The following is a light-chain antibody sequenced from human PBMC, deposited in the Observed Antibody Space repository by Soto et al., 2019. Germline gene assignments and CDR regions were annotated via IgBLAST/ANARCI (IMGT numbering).Light chain of an antibody. J-gene: IGKJ2*01. V-gene: IGKV4-1*01. CDR1: QSVLYSSNNKNY. CDR2: WAS. CDR3: QQYYNTPQT. Sequence: DIVMTQSPDSLAVSLGERATINCKSSQSVLYSSNNKNYLAWYQQKPGQPPKLLIYWASTRESGVPDRFSGSWSGTEFTRTISSLQTEDVAVYYCQQYYNTPQTFGQGTNLEIK.